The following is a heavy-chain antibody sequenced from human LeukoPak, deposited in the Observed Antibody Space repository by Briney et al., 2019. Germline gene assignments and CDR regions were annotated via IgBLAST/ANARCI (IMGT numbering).Heavy chain of an antibody. Sequence: PGESLKISCKGSGYSFTSYWIGWVRQMPGKGLEWMGIIYPGDSDTRYSPSFQGQVTISADKSISTAYLQWSSLKASDTAMYYCATSVYDTTDAFDIWGQGTMVTVSS. CDR1: GYSFTSYW. D-gene: IGHD3-9*01. V-gene: IGHV5-51*01. CDR3: ATSVYDTTDAFDI. CDR2: IYPGDSDT. J-gene: IGHJ3*02.